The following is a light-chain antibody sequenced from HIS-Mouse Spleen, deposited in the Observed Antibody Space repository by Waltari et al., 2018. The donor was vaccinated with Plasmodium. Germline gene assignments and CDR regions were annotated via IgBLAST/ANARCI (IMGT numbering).Light chain of an antibody. V-gene: IGKV3-20*01. Sequence: EIVLTQSPGTLSLSPGERATISCRASQSVSISYLAWYQQKPGQAPRLLIYGASSRATGIPDRFSGSGSGTDFTLTISRLEPEDFAVYYCQQYGSSPLTFGGGTKVEIK. CDR1: QSVSISY. J-gene: IGKJ4*01. CDR2: GAS. CDR3: QQYGSSPLT.